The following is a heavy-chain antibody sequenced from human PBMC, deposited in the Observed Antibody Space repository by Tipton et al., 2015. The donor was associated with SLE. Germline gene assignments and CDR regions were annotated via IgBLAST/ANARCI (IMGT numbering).Heavy chain of an antibody. CDR1: GGSFSGYY. CDR3: AKLETGTTSNFDY. CDR2: INHRGST. Sequence: TLSLTCTVYGGSFSGYYWSWIRQPPGKGLVWIGEINHRGSTNYNPSLKNRVTISVDTSKNQFSLKLSSVTAADTAVYYCAKLETGTTSNFDYWGQGTLVTVSS. D-gene: IGHD1-1*01. J-gene: IGHJ4*02. V-gene: IGHV4-34*01.